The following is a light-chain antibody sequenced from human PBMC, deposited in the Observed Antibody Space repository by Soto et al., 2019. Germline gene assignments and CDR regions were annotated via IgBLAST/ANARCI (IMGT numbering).Light chain of an antibody. CDR2: EVS. CDR3: SSYTSSNTLV. CDR1: SSDVGGYKY. V-gene: IGLV2-14*01. J-gene: IGLJ2*01. Sequence: QSALTQPASVSGSPGQSITISCTGTSSDVGGYKYVSWYQHHPGKAPKIMIYEVSNRPSGVSDRFSGSKSGNTASLTISGLQAEDEADYYCSSYTSSNTLVFGEGTKLTVL.